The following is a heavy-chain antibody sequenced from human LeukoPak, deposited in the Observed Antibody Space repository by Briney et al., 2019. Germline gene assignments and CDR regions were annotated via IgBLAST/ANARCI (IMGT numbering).Heavy chain of an antibody. CDR1: GGSFSGYY. Sequence: SETLSLTCAVYGGSFSGYYWSWIRQPPGKGLEWIGEINHSGSTNYNPSLKSRVTISVDTSKNQFSLKLSSVTAADTAVYYCARAYCSSTSCYDRAFDIWGQGTMVTISS. CDR3: ARAYCSSTSCYDRAFDI. CDR2: INHSGST. D-gene: IGHD2-2*01. V-gene: IGHV4-34*01. J-gene: IGHJ3*02.